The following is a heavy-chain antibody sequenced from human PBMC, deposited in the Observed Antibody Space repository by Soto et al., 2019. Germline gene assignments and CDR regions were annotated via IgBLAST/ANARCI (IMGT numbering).Heavy chain of an antibody. CDR3: TRDPGGHSSGFHFFDY. D-gene: IGHD6-19*01. V-gene: IGHV3-49*03. J-gene: IGHJ4*02. CDR2: IRSKAYGGTT. CDR1: GFTFGDYA. Sequence: GGSLRLSCTASGFTFGDYAMSWFRQAPGKGLEWVGFIRSKAYGGTTEYAASVKGRLTISRDDSKSIAYLQMNSLKIEDTAVYYCTRDPGGHSSGFHFFDYWGQGT.